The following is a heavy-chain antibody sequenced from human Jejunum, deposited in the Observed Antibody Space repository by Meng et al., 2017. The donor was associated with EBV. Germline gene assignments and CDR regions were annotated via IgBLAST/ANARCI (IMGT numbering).Heavy chain of an antibody. CDR3: TGDCGQPGNNWFDP. J-gene: IGHJ5*02. V-gene: IGHV3-15*05. CDR1: GFSLSNAW. Sequence: EVHLVESGGDLVKQGGSLRLSGAASGFSLSNAWMHWVRQTPGKGLEWVGRIKSDINGGTTDYAAPVRGRFTISRDDSKNILYLQMNSLKVDDTGVYYCTGDCGQPGNNWFDPWGQGTLVTVSS. D-gene: IGHD2-21*01. CDR2: IKSDINGGTT.